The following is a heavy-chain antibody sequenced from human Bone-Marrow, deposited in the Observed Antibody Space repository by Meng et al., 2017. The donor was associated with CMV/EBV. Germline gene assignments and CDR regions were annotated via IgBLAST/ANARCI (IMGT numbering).Heavy chain of an antibody. CDR3: ARLRQKEHNFWTASQYFYGMDV. CDR1: GYSFTKYW. J-gene: IGHJ6*02. Sequence: GESLKISCKSSGYSFTKYWIGWVRQMPGKGLECMGIIHPDDSDARYSPSFQGQFTFSAAKSTSTAYLQWNSLKASDTAIYYCARLRQKEHNFWTASQYFYGMDVWGQGTRVTVSS. CDR2: IHPDDSDA. D-gene: IGHD3/OR15-3a*01. V-gene: IGHV5-51*01.